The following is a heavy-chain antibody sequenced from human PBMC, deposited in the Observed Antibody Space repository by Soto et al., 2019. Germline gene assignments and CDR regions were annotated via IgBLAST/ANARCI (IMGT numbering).Heavy chain of an antibody. CDR2: IKQDGSEK. CDR1: GFTFSSYW. Sequence: GGSLRLSCAASGFTFSSYWMSWVRQAPGKGLEWVANIKQDGSEKYFVDSVKGRFTISRDNAKYSLFLQMNSLRAEDTAVYYCASRITMVRGKANWFDPWGQGTLVTVSS. D-gene: IGHD3-10*01. V-gene: IGHV3-7*01. CDR3: ASRITMVRGKANWFDP. J-gene: IGHJ5*02.